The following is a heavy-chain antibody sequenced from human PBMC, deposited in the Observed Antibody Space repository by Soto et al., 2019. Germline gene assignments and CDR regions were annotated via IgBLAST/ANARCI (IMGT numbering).Heavy chain of an antibody. CDR1: GFTFSSYS. D-gene: IGHD6-13*01. J-gene: IGHJ6*02. V-gene: IGHV3-48*02. CDR2: ISSSSSTI. Sequence: EVQLVESGGGLVQPGGSLRLSCAASGFTFSSYSMNWVRQAPGKGLEWVSYISSSSSTIYYADSVKGRFTISRDNAKNSLDLQMNSLRDEDTAVYYCARGGYSSSLYLDYYYYGMDVWGQGTTVTVSS. CDR3: ARGGYSSSLYLDYYYYGMDV.